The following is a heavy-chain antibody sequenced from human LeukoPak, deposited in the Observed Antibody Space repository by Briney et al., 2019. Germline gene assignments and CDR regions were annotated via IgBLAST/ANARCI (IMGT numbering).Heavy chain of an antibody. CDR1: GGSISTSNYY. CDR2: IFYSGTT. CDR3: ARLSNYGGHSGDGY. V-gene: IGHV4-39*01. Sequence: SETLSLTCTVSGGSISTSNYYWGWIRPPPGKGLEWMGSIFYSGTTHYNPSLKSRVTISIDTSKNQFSLKLSSVTAADTAVYYCARLSNYGGHSGDGYWGQGTLVTVSS. J-gene: IGHJ4*02. D-gene: IGHD4-23*01.